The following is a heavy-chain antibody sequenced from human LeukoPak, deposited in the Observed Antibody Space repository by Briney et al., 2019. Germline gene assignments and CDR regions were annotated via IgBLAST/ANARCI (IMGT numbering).Heavy chain of an antibody. V-gene: IGHV1-18*01. CDR2: ISAYNGNT. D-gene: IGHD3-3*01. CDR3: ARDQAWGDDFWSGYNNWFDP. CDR1: GYTFTSYG. J-gene: IGHJ5*02. Sequence: ASVKVSCKASGYTFTSYGISWVRQAPGQGLEWMGWISAYNGNTNYAQNLQGRVTMTTDTSTSTAYMELRSLRSDDTAVYYCARDQAWGDDFWSGYNNWFDPWGQGTLVTVSS.